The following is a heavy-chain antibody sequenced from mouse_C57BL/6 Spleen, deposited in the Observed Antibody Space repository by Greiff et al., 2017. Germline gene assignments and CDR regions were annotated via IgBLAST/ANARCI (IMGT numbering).Heavy chain of an antibody. J-gene: IGHJ2*01. Sequence: VQLQQSGAELARPGASVKLSCKASGYTFTSYGISWVKQRTGQGLEWIGEIYPRSGNTYYNEKFKGKATLTADKSSSTAYMELRSLTSEDSAVYFYARGDYYSSRDFGYWGQGTTLTVSS. V-gene: IGHV1-81*01. CDR1: GYTFTSYG. D-gene: IGHD1-1*01. CDR3: ARGDYYSSRDFGY. CDR2: IYPRSGNT.